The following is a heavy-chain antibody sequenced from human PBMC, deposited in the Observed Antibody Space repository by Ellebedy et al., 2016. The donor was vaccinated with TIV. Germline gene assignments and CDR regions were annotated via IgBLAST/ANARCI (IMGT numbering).Heavy chain of an antibody. V-gene: IGHV3-33*01. CDR3: ARGVLSGY. CDR1: GFTFSSYG. J-gene: IGHJ4*02. Sequence: PGGSLRLSCAASGFTFSSYGMHWVRQAPGKGLEWVAVLWYDGSNKNYADSVKGRFTISRDNSKNTVYLQMNSLRAEDTAVYYCARGVLSGYWGQGTLVTVSS. D-gene: IGHD2/OR15-2a*01. CDR2: LWYDGSNK.